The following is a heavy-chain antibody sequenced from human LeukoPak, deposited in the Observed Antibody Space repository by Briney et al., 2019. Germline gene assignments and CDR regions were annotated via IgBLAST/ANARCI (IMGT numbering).Heavy chain of an antibody. D-gene: IGHD6-19*01. CDR3: ARRGGWYSRANWFDP. CDR2: IKLNGGST. CDR1: GFTFDDYG. Sequence: PGGSLRLSCVASGFTFDDYGMSWVHQAPAKGLASVSGIKLNGGSTGYADSVKGRSTISRDNAKNSLYLQMNSLRAEDTALYYCARRGGWYSRANWFDPWRQGTLVTVSS. J-gene: IGHJ5*02. V-gene: IGHV3-20*04.